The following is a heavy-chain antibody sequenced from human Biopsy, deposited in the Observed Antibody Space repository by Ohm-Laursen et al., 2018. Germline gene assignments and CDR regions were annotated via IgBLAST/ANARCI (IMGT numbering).Heavy chain of an antibody. CDR1: GFTFNVYS. J-gene: IGHJ4*02. Sequence: SLRLSCAASGFTFNVYSIVWVRQAPGKGLEWLSYISSSGGTTDYADSVKGRFTISRDNAKNTLYLQMNSLRAEDTAIYFCARDFVSGREDIWGPGARVTVSS. D-gene: IGHD2-15*01. CDR2: ISSSGGTT. V-gene: IGHV3-11*01. CDR3: ARDFVSGREDI.